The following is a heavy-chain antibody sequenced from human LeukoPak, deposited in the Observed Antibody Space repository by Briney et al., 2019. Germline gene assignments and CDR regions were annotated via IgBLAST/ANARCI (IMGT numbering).Heavy chain of an antibody. CDR2: IYSGGST. CDR1: GFTVSSNY. CDR3: ASSIMYYYDSSGYYYGSDY. V-gene: IGHV3-66*01. Sequence: GGSLRLSCAVSGFTVSSNYVSWVRQPPGKGLEWVSVIYSGGSTYYADSVKGRFTISRDNSKNTLYLQMNSLRAEDTAVYYCASSIMYYYDSSGYYYGSDYWGQGTLVTVSS. J-gene: IGHJ4*02. D-gene: IGHD3-22*01.